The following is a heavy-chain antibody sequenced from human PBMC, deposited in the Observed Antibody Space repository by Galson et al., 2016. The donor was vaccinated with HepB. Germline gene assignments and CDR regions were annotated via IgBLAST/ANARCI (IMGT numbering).Heavy chain of an antibody. D-gene: IGHD1-26*01. CDR2: INQDGSEK. J-gene: IGHJ4*02. CDR1: GFIFSGHW. CDR3: ARTHYSGFDY. V-gene: IGHV3-7*01. Sequence: SLRLSCAASGFIFSGHWMTWVRQAPGKGLQWVAIINQDGSEKYYVESAKGRFTISRDNAKNSVYLQMNRLRAEDTAVYYCARTHYSGFDYWGRGTLVTVSS.